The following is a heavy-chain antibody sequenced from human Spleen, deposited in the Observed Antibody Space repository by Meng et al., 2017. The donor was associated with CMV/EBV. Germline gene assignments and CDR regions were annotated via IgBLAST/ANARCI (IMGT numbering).Heavy chain of an antibody. J-gene: IGHJ5*02. Sequence: SETLSLTCTVSGGSTSSYYWSWIRQPPGKGLEWIGYIYYSGSTNYNPSVQSRVTISVDTSKNQFSLKLSSVTAAATAVYYCARVGGYCSSTSCYNNWFDPWGQGILVTVSS. D-gene: IGHD2-2*01. CDR3: ARVGGYCSSTSCYNNWFDP. V-gene: IGHV4-59*01. CDR1: GGSTSSYY. CDR2: IYYSGST.